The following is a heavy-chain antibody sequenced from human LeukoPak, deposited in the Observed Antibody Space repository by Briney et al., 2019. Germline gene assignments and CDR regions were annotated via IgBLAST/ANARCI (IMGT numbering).Heavy chain of an antibody. CDR3: AKDWGNWGYGYYFDH. D-gene: IGHD7-27*01. V-gene: IGHV3-30*18. J-gene: IGHJ4*02. CDR2: ISFDGGNK. CDR1: GFTFSTYG. Sequence: GGSLRLSCAASGFTFSTYGMHWVRQAPGKGLEWVAVISFDGGNKYYPDSVKGRFTISRDNSKNTLYLQMNSLRAEDTAVYYCAKDWGNWGYGYYFDHWGQGTLVTVSS.